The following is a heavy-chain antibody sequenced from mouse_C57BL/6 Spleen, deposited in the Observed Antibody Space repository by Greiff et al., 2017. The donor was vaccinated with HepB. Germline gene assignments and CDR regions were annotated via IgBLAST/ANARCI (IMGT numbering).Heavy chain of an antibody. V-gene: IGHV5-9-1*02. D-gene: IGHD1-1*01. CDR2: ISSGGDYI. J-gene: IGHJ4*01. CDR3: TREITTVGRAMDY. Sequence: EVMLVESGEGLVKPGGSLKLSCAASGFTFSSYAMSWVRQTPEKRLEWVAYISSGGDYIYYADTVKGRFTISRDNARNTLYLQMSSLKSEDTAMYYCTREITTVGRAMDYWGQGTSVTVSS. CDR1: GFTFSSYA.